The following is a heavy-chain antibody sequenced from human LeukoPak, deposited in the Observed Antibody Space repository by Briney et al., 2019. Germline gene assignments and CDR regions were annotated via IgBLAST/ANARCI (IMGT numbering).Heavy chain of an antibody. CDR3: ARSADSSGYFREITLYYFDY. J-gene: IGHJ4*02. Sequence: GGSLRLSCVASGFTFSDFYMTWIRQAPGKGLEWVSYISNSGSTIYYADSVKGRFTISRDNAKSSLYLQMSSLRAEDTAVYFCARSADSSGYFREITLYYFDYWGQGTLVTVSS. D-gene: IGHD3-22*01. CDR1: GFTFSDFY. CDR2: ISNSGSTI. V-gene: IGHV3-11*01.